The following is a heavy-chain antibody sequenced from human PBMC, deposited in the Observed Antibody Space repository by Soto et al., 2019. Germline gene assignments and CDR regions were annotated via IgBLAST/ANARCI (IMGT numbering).Heavy chain of an antibody. J-gene: IGHJ6*02. CDR1: GGSISSYY. D-gene: IGHD1-7*01. V-gene: IGHV4-59*01. CDR2: IYYSGST. CDR3: ARDRGKPWNYGYYYYYGMDV. Sequence: SETLSLTCTVSGGSISSYYWSWIRQPPGKGLEWIGYIYYSGSTNYNPSLKSRVTISVDTSKNQFSLKLSSATAADTAVYYCARDRGKPWNYGYYYYYGMDVWGQGTTVTVSS.